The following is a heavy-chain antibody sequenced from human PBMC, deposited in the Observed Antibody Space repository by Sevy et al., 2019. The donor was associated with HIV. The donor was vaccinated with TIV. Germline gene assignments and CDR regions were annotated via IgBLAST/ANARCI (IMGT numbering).Heavy chain of an antibody. CDR3: ARWSISIDY. Sequence: ASVKVSCKASGGTFNSYIVSWVRQAPGQGLEWMGEITPILGTTQYAQKSKGRVTISADESTNTIYMELSSLKSEDTAVYYCARWSISIDYWGQGTLVTVSS. J-gene: IGHJ4*02. CDR1: GGTFNSYI. D-gene: IGHD3-3*02. V-gene: IGHV1-69*13. CDR2: ITPILGTT.